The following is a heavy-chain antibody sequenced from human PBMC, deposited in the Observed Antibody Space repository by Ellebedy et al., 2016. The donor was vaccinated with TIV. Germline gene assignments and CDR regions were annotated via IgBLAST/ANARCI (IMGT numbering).Heavy chain of an antibody. J-gene: IGHJ4*02. V-gene: IGHV3-64D*06. D-gene: IGHD1-26*01. CDR2: ISADGHTT. CDR1: GFTFATFA. CDR3: VKGVYSGSPFDY. Sequence: PGGSLRLSCSGSGFTFATFAMHWVRQAPGEGLEYISAISADGHTTYYADSVKGRFTISRDNSRNTLYLQMSSLRTEDTAVFYWVKGVYSGSPFDYWGQGTLVTVSS.